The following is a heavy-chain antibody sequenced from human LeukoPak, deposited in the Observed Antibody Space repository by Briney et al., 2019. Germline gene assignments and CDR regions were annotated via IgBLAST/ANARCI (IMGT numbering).Heavy chain of an antibody. J-gene: IGHJ4*02. CDR3: ARGVVTAINYFDY. CDR1: GFTFSDYY. CDR2: ISSSGSTI. D-gene: IGHD2-21*02. Sequence: GGSLRLSCAASGFTFSDYYMSWIRQAPGKGLEWASYISSSGSTIYHADSVKGRFTISRDNAKNSLYLQMNSLRAEDTAVYYCARGVVTAINYFDYWGQGTLVTVSS. V-gene: IGHV3-11*01.